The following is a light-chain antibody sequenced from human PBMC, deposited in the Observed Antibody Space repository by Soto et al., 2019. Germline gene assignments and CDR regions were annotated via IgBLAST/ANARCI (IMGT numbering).Light chain of an antibody. Sequence: QSVLTQPPSASGTPGQRVPISCSGSSSNIGSNYVYWYHQLPGTAPKLLIYRNNQRPSGVPDRFSGSKSGTSASLAISGLRSEDEADYYCAAWDDSLSGWVFGGGTKLTVL. CDR1: SSNIGSNY. CDR3: AAWDDSLSGWV. V-gene: IGLV1-47*01. J-gene: IGLJ3*02. CDR2: RNN.